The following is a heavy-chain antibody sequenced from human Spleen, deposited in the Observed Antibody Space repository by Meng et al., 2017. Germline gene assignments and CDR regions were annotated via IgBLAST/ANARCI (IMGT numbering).Heavy chain of an antibody. CDR3: ARELLYSGYYQYYFDL. D-gene: IGHD5-12*01. J-gene: IGHJ4*02. CDR1: GASVSSGNYY. CDR2: IHPSGST. V-gene: IGHV4-61*02. Sequence: SETLSLTCTVSGASVSSGNYYWTWVRQPAGEGLEWIGRIHPSGSTSYNSSLESRVTISRDTSKNQFSLQLSSVTAADTAVYYCARELLYSGYYQYYFDLWGQGTLVTVSS.